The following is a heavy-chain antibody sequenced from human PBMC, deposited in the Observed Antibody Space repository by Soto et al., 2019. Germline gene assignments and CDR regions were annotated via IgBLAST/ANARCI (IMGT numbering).Heavy chain of an antibody. Sequence: SETLSLTCTVSGGSISSYYWSWIRQPPGKGLEWIGYIYYSGSTNYNPSLKSRVTISVDTSKNQFSLKLSSVTAADTAVYYCARADGYSSGWYYYYYYMDVWGKGTTVTVSS. CDR3: ARADGYSSGWYYYYYYMDV. D-gene: IGHD6-25*01. CDR2: IYYSGST. V-gene: IGHV4-59*08. CDR1: GGSISSYY. J-gene: IGHJ6*03.